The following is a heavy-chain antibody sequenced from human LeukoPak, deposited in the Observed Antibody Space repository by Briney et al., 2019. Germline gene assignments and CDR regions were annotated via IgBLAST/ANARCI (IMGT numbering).Heavy chain of an antibody. D-gene: IGHD3-9*01. CDR2: ISGTSYSI. CDR3: ARDADMFTDHTHGDY. J-gene: IGHJ4*02. CDR1: GFTFSSYS. V-gene: IGHV3-48*02. Sequence: PGGSLRLSCVASGFTFSSYSMNWFRQAPGKGLEWVSYISGTSYSIYYADSVKGRFPISRDNAKNSLYLQMNSLRDEDTAVYYCARDADMFTDHTHGDYWGQGTLVTVSS.